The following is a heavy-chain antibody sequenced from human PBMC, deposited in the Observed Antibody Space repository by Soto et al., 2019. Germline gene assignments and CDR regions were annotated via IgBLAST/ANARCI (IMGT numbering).Heavy chain of an antibody. J-gene: IGHJ6*02. CDR1: GVTFSAYS. CDR2: ITNSGSTI. CDR3: ARGGIVGAPAGMSSGYGMEV. D-gene: IGHD2-2*01. V-gene: IGHV3-11*01. Sequence: XGPLILTCGAAGVTFSAYSVSWIRQSPGKGLDWVSYITNSGSTIYYADPVKGRFTISRGNAKNSLYTQMNSMTAEDTAVYYYARGGIVGAPAGMSSGYGMEVGAQGTRVPV.